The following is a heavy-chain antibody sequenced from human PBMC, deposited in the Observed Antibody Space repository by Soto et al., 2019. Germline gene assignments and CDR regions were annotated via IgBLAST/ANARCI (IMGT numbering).Heavy chain of an antibody. CDR2: IIPILGIA. Sequence: SVKVSCKASGGTFSSYTISWVRQAPGQGLEWMGRIIPILGIANYAQKFQGRVTITADKSTSTAYMELSSLRSEDTAVYYCARGVTPNVHNWFDPWGQGTLVTVSS. J-gene: IGHJ5*02. V-gene: IGHV1-69*02. CDR3: ARGVTPNVHNWFDP. CDR1: GGTFSSYT. D-gene: IGHD6-6*01.